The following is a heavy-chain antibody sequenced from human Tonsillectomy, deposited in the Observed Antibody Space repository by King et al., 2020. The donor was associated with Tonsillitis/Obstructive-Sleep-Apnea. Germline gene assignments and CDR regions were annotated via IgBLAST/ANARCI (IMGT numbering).Heavy chain of an antibody. Sequence: VQLQQWGAGLLKPSETLSLTCAVYGGSFSGYYWSWIRQPPGKVLESIGEIIHSGSTNYNPTLKSRVTLSVRTSKNLYSPKPSSVTAADTAVYYCATIMAFAGNHYMDVWGKGTTVTVSS. D-gene: IGHD3-16*01. V-gene: IGHV4-34*12. CDR3: ATIMAFAGNHYMDV. CDR1: GGSFSGYY. J-gene: IGHJ6*03. CDR2: IIHSGST.